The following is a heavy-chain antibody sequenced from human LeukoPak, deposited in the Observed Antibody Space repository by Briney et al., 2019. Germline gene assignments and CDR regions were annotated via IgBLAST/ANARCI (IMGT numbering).Heavy chain of an antibody. V-gene: IGHV4-34*01. J-gene: IGHJ4*02. CDR3: ARGPSILTGYYPFRY. D-gene: IGHD3-9*01. CDR1: GGSFSGYY. CDR2: INHSGST. Sequence: SETLSLTCAVYGGSFSGYYWSWIRQPPGKGLEWIGEINHSGSTNYNPSLKSRVTISVDTSKNQLSLKLSSVTAADTAVYYCARGPSILTGYYPFRYWGQGTLVTVSS.